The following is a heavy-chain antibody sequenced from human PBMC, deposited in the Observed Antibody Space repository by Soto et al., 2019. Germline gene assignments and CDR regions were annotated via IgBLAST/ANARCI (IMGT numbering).Heavy chain of an antibody. CDR1: GFTFDDYA. D-gene: IGHD6-19*01. V-gene: IGHV3-9*01. Sequence: SGGSLRLSCAASGFTFDDYAMHWVRQAPGKGLEWVSGISWNSGSIGYADSVKGRFTISRDNAKNSLYLQMNSLRAEDTALYYWAKDMGRIAVAGTLQHWGQGTLVTVSS. J-gene: IGHJ1*01. CDR3: AKDMGRIAVAGTLQH. CDR2: ISWNSGSI.